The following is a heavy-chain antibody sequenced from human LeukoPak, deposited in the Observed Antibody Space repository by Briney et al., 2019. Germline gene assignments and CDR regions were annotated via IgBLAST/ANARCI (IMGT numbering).Heavy chain of an antibody. Sequence: ASVKVSCKASGYTFTSYDINWVRQATGQGLEWIGWMNPNSGNTGCAQKFQGRVTMTRNTSISTAYMELSSLRSEDTAVYYCARGLETKGGYDFDYWGQGTLVTVSS. CDR2: MNPNSGNT. D-gene: IGHD5-12*01. CDR3: ARGLETKGGYDFDY. V-gene: IGHV1-8*01. J-gene: IGHJ4*02. CDR1: GYTFTSYD.